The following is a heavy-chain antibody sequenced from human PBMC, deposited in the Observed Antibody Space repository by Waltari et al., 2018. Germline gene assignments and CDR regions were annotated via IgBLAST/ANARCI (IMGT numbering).Heavy chain of an antibody. V-gene: IGHV4-61*02. Sequence: QVQLQESGPGLVKPSQTLSLTCAVSGASISSSNYWTWIRQPAGKGLEGIGLIYTSGSTNYNPSLKSRVTISVYASKNQFSLKLSSVTAADTAVYYCARELGNWGQGTLVTVSA. J-gene: IGHJ4*02. CDR3: ARELGN. CDR1: GASISSSNY. CDR2: IYTSGST.